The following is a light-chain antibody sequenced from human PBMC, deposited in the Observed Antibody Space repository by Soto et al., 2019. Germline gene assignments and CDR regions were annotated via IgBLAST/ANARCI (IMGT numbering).Light chain of an antibody. V-gene: IGLV2-14*01. CDR3: SSYTSSSTV. CDR2: EVS. CDR1: SSDVGGYNY. J-gene: IGLJ3*02. Sequence: QSALTQPASVSGSPGQSITISCTGTSSDVGGYNYVSWYQQHPGKAPKLMIYEVSKRPSGVANRFSGSKSGNTASLTISGLQAEDEDYYYCSSYTSSSTVFGGGTQLTVL.